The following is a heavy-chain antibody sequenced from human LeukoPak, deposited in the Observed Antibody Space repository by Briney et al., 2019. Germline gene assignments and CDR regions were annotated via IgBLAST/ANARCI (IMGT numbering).Heavy chain of an antibody. CDR3: AKVIDTSIAVASADFDY. CDR2: VDGSGDST. D-gene: IGHD6-19*01. V-gene: IGHV3-23*01. Sequence: GGSLRRSCAAPGFTFRTFAMAWVREAPGKGLHWVSSVDGSGDSTYYADSVKGRFTISRDNSKNTLYLQMNRLRAGDTAVYYCAKVIDTSIAVASADFDYWGQGNLVTVSS. J-gene: IGHJ4*02. CDR1: GFTFRTFA.